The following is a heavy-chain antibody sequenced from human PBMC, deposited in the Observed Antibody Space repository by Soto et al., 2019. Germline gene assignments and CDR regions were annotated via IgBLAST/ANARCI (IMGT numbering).Heavy chain of an antibody. V-gene: IGHV4-59*01. Sequence: QVQLQESGPELVKPSETLSLTCTVSGGSISADYWNWIRQPPGKGLELIGYVYYTGSTNYNPSLKSRGSLSLDPSKNQFSLNLSSVTAADTAVYFCARGRWFDPWGQGTLVTVSS. CDR2: VYYTGST. CDR3: ARGRWFDP. CDR1: GGSISADY. J-gene: IGHJ5*02.